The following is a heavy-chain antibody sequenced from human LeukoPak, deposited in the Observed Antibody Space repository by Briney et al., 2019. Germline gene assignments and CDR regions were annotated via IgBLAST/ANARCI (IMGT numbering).Heavy chain of an antibody. CDR3: ARGRSLVGATSLDYYYYGMDV. CDR2: INPNSGGT. V-gene: IGHV1-2*04. D-gene: IGHD1-26*01. CDR1: GYTFTGYY. J-gene: IGHJ6*02. Sequence: ASVKVSSKAPGYTFTGYYMHWVRQAPGQGLEWMGWINPNSGGTNYAQKFQGWVTMTRDTSISTAYMELSRLRPDDTAVYYCARGRSLVGATSLDYYYYGMDVWGQGTTVTVSS.